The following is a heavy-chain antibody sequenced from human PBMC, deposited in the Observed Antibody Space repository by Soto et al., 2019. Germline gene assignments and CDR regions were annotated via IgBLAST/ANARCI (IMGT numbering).Heavy chain of an antibody. CDR2: IDPSASCT. D-gene: IGHD5-18*01. J-gene: IGHJ4*02. CDR1: GYSFTDYW. Sequence: GESLKISCQGSGYSFTDYWITWVRQMPGKGLEWMGRIDPSASCTTYSPSFQGRVSISVDKSISIAYLQWSSLRASDTAMYYCARRAGYSNGLDFDYWGQGTLVTVSS. CDR3: ARRAGYSNGLDFDY. V-gene: IGHV5-10-1*01.